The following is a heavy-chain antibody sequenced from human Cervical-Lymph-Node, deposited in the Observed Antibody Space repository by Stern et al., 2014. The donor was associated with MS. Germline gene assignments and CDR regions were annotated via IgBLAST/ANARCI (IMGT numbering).Heavy chain of an antibody. CDR1: GGIFSNHG. CDR3: AKDDVGEVRGAAFDFWFDP. Sequence: VHLVESGAEVKKSGSSVNVSCKTSGGIFSNHGFSWLRQAPGQGLEWLGAIIPSIGRTDYAQKFQGRVTITADESTTTVYMALMNLTYDDTAIYYCAKDDVGEVRGAAFDFWFDPWGQGTRVTVSS. D-gene: IGHD3-3*01. V-gene: IGHV1-69*01. J-gene: IGHJ5*02. CDR2: IIPSIGRT.